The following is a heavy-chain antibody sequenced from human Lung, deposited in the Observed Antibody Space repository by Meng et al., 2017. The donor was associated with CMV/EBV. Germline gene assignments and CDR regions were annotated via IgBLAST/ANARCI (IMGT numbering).Heavy chain of an antibody. CDR3: ARDRKDSDYASGAFDI. CDR2: ISYDGSNK. V-gene: IGHV3-30*04. CDR1: GFTFSSYA. D-gene: IGHD4-11*01. J-gene: IGHJ3*02. Sequence: GSLRLSCAASGFTFSSYAMHWVRQAPGKGLEWVAVISYDGSNKYYADSVKGRFTISRDNSKNTLYLQMNSLRAEDTAVYYCARDRKDSDYASGAFDIWGQGTMVTVSS.